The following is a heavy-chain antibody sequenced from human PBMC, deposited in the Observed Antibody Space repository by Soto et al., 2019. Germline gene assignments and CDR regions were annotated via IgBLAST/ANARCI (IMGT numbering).Heavy chain of an antibody. J-gene: IGHJ6*02. CDR2: IIDSGGYT. CDR3: AKETYYYYGMDV. CDR1: GFTFNSST. Sequence: QPGGSLRLSCAASGFTFNSSTMNWVRQAPGKGLEWVSAIIDSGGYTYYADSVKGRFTISRDNSKNTLYLQMNSLRAEDTALYYCAKETYYYYGMDVWGQGTTVTVSS. V-gene: IGHV3-23*01.